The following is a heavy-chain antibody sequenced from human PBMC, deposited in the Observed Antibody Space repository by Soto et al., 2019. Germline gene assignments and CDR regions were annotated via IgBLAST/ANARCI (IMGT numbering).Heavy chain of an antibody. Sequence: GGSLRLSCAASGFTFSSYAMSWVRQAPGKGLEWVSAISGSGGSTYYADSVKGRFTISRDNSKNTLYLQMNSLRAEDTAVYYCANAPVSHYYHGMDVWGQGTTVTVSS. V-gene: IGHV3-23*01. D-gene: IGHD2-8*01. J-gene: IGHJ6*02. CDR1: GFTFSSYA. CDR3: ANAPVSHYYHGMDV. CDR2: ISGSGGST.